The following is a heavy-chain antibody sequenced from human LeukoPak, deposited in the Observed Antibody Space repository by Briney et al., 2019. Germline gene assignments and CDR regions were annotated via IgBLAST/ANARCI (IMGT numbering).Heavy chain of an antibody. CDR3: ARDSSRRPQIYDTATSFSTDS. Sequence: EASVKVSCKASGYTFTDYYIHWVRQAPGQGLEWMGYINPKIGGTNYAQRFQGRVSMTRDTSITTAYMELRRVTSDDTAVYYCARDSSRRPQIYDTATSFSTDSWGQGTLVTVSS. J-gene: IGHJ4*02. D-gene: IGHD3-9*01. CDR1: GYTFTDYY. V-gene: IGHV1-2*02. CDR2: INPKIGGT.